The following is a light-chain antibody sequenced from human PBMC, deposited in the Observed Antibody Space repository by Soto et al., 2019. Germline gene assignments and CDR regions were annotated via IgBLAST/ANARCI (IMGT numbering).Light chain of an antibody. Sequence: QSVLTQPPSASGTPGQRVTISCSGSSSNIGSNFVYWYQQFPGTAPKLLIYRNNQRPSRVPDRFSGSKSGTSASLAISGLPPEDEADYYCAAWDDSLSGWVFGGGTKLTVL. J-gene: IGLJ3*02. V-gene: IGLV1-47*01. CDR1: SSNIGSNF. CDR3: AAWDDSLSGWV. CDR2: RNN.